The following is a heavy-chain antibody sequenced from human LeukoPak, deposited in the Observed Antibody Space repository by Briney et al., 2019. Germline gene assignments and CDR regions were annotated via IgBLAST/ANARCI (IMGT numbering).Heavy chain of an antibody. J-gene: IGHJ4*02. V-gene: IGHV4-4*02. D-gene: IGHD6-19*01. CDR1: GGSISSSNW. Sequence: KTSGTLSLTCAVSGGSISSSNWWSWVRQPPGKGLEWIGEIYHSGSTNYNPSLKSRVTISVDKSKNQFSLKLSSVTAADTAVYYCARAPGIAVAGTGDYYFDCWGQGTLVTVSS. CDR3: ARAPGIAVAGTGDYYFDC. CDR2: IYHSGST.